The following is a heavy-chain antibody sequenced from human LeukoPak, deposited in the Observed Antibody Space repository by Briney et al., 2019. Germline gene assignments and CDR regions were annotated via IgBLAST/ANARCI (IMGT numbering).Heavy chain of an antibody. CDR2: IYYSGST. D-gene: IGHD7-27*01. Sequence: PSGTLSLTCTVSGGSISSSSYYWGWVRQPPRKGVGGIGSIYYSGSTYYNPSLKSRVTILVDTSKNQFSLKLNSVTPEDTAVYYCARDPGAGLEFDYWGQGTLVTVSS. CDR3: ARDPGAGLEFDY. CDR1: GGSISSSSYY. J-gene: IGHJ4*02. V-gene: IGHV4-39*07.